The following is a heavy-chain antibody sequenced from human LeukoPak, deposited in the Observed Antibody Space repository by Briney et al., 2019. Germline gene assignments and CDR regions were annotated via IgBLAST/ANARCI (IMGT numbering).Heavy chain of an antibody. D-gene: IGHD1-1*01. CDR1: GFTLSGYW. V-gene: IGHV3-74*01. J-gene: IGHJ6*02. CDR3: AREGRRGWAFNPPDV. Sequence: GGSLRLSCAASGFTLSGYWMHWVRQAPGEGLVWVSRIDPDGITTNYADSVKGRFTISRDNAKNTLYLQMNSLRAEDTAVYYCAREGRRGWAFNPPDVWGQGTTVTVSS. CDR2: IDPDGITT.